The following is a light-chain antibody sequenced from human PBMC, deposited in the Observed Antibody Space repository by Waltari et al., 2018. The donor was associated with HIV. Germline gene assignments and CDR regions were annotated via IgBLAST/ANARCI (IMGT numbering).Light chain of an antibody. CDR2: DVS. CDR3: SSFTTSITVV. J-gene: IGLJ2*01. V-gene: IGLV2-18*02. CDR1: SSDVGNYNE. Sequence: QSALTQPPSVSGSLGQSVTISCPGTSSDVGNYNEVPWYQQSPGTAPKLMIYDVSNRPSGVPDRFSGSKSGNTASLTISGLQAEDEADYYCSSFTTSITVVFGGGTKLTVL.